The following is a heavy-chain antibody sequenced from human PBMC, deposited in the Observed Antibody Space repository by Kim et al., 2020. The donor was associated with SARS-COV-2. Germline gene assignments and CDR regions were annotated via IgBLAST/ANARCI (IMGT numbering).Heavy chain of an antibody. CDR1: GGSFSGYY. Sequence: SETLSLTCAVYGGSFSGYYWSWIRQPPGKGLEWIGEINHSGSTNYNPSLKSRVTISVDTSKNQFSLKLSSVTAADTAVYYCARGVGRIAARRARFDYWG. CDR2: INHSGST. CDR3: ARGVGRIAARRARFDY. J-gene: IGHJ4*01. V-gene: IGHV4-34*01. D-gene: IGHD6-6*01.